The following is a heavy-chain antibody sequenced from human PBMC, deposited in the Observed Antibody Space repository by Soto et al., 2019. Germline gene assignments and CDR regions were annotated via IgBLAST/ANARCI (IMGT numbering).Heavy chain of an antibody. V-gene: IGHV4-39*01. Sequence: SETLSLTCTVSGGSISSSTYYWGWIRQPPGKGLDWIGSIYYSGSTHYNPSLKSRVTISVDMSKNQFSLKLSSVTAAGTAVYYCARHASGGTYSIYYGMDVWGQGTTVTVSS. J-gene: IGHJ6*02. CDR2: IYYSGST. CDR3: ARHASGGTYSIYYGMDV. CDR1: GGSISSSTYY. D-gene: IGHD1-26*01.